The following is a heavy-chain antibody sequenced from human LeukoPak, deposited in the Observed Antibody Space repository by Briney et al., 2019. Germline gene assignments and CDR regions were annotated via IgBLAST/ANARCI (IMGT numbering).Heavy chain of an antibody. D-gene: IGHD3-9*01. CDR1: GFTFSSYA. J-gene: IGHJ4*02. CDR2: ISGSGGIT. Sequence: RGSLRLSCAASGFTFSSYAMSWVRQAPGKGLEWVSAISGSGGITYYADSVKGRFTISRDNSKNTLYLQMNSLRAEDTAVYYCAKDRWLSSDPPDYDILTGYYERDDYWGQGTLVTVSS. CDR3: AKDRWLSSDPPDYDILTGYYERDDY. V-gene: IGHV3-23*01.